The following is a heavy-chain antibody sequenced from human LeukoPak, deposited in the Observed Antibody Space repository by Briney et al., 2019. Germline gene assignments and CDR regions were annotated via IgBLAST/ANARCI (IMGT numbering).Heavy chain of an antibody. CDR3: ARECRVEYFDY. Sequence: GGSLRLSCAASGFTFSSYCMNWVRQAPGKGLEWVANINQDGSEKYYVDSVKGRFTISRDNGKNSLYLQLNSLRAEDTAVYYCARECRVEYFDYWGQGTLVTVSS. J-gene: IGHJ4*02. V-gene: IGHV3-7*01. CDR2: INQDGSEK. D-gene: IGHD3-3*01. CDR1: GFTFSSYC.